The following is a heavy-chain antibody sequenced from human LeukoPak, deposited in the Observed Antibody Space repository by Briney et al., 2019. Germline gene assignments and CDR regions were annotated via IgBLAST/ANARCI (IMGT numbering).Heavy chain of an antibody. D-gene: IGHD6-19*01. Sequence: GGSLRLSCAASGFTFSSYAMHWVRQAPGKGLEWVSGISWNSGSIGYADSVKGRFTISRDNAKNSLYLQMNSLRAEDTALYYCAKDISLAGTTYFQHWGQGTLVTVSS. V-gene: IGHV3-9*01. CDR1: GFTFSSYA. J-gene: IGHJ1*01. CDR3: AKDISLAGTTYFQH. CDR2: ISWNSGSI.